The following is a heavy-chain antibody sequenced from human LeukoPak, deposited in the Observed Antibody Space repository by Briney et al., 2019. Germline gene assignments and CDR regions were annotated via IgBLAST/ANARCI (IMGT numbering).Heavy chain of an antibody. CDR2: INSGGRRT. V-gene: IGHV3-74*01. D-gene: IGHD5-24*01. CDR3: ARGSRDGYNTRPDY. CDR1: GFTFSSYW. Sequence: PGGSLRLSCAASGFTFSSYWMHWVRQAPGKGLVWVSRINSGGRRTTYADSVKGRFSISRANAKNTLFLQMNSLRAEDTSVYNCARGSRDGYNTRPDYWGQGTLVTVSS. J-gene: IGHJ4*02.